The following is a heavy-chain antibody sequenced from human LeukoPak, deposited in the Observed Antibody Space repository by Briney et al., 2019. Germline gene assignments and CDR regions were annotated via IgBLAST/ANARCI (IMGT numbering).Heavy chain of an antibody. V-gene: IGHV3-23*01. CDR2: ISGSGGRT. Sequence: PGGSLRLSCAASGFTFSNYVMGWVRQAPGKGLEWVSTISGSGGRTCYADSVKGRFTVSRDNSKNTLYMQMNSLRAEDTAVYYCAKGLWDYYGSGIMYYTMDVWGQGTTVTVSS. CDR3: AKGLWDYYGSGIMYYTMDV. J-gene: IGHJ6*02. CDR1: GFTFSNYV. D-gene: IGHD3-10*01.